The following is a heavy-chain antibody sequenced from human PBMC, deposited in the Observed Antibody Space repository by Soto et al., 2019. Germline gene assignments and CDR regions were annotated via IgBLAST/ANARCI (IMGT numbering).Heavy chain of an antibody. V-gene: IGHV3-23*01. CDR3: AKGPVLTYYYYYGMDV. D-gene: IGHD3-10*01. Sequence: GSLRLSCAASEFTFSSSAMSWVRQAPGKGLEWVSAISGGGGDTYYAASVKGRFAISRDNSKNTLFLQMNSLRAEDTAVYYCAKGPVLTYYYYYGMDVWGQGTTVTVSS. CDR2: ISGGGGDT. J-gene: IGHJ6*02. CDR1: EFTFSSSA.